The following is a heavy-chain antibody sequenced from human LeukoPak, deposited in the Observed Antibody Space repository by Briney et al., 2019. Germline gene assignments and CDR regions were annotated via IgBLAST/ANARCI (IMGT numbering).Heavy chain of an antibody. CDR3: ARGWGRAGSYFFGFDY. Sequence: SGTLSLTCAVSGGSISSSNWWSWVRQPPGKGLEWIGEIYHSGSTNYNPSLKSRVTISVDKSKNQFSLKLSSVTAADTAVYYCARGWGRAGSYFFGFDYWGQGTLVTVSS. CDR2: IYHSGST. J-gene: IGHJ4*02. D-gene: IGHD3-10*01. CDR1: GGSISSSNW. V-gene: IGHV4-4*02.